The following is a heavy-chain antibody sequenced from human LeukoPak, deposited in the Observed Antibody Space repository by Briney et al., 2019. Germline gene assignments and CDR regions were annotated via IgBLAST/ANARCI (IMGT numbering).Heavy chain of an antibody. Sequence: ASVKVSCKASGYTFTSYYMHWVRQAPGQGLEWMGIINPSGGSTSYAQKFQGRVTMTRDTSTSTVYMELSSLRSEDMAVYYCASHPTHQLMDVWGKGTTVTVSS. CDR2: INPSGGST. J-gene: IGHJ6*03. CDR1: GYTFTSYY. CDR3: ASHPTHQLMDV. D-gene: IGHD1-1*01. V-gene: IGHV1-46*03.